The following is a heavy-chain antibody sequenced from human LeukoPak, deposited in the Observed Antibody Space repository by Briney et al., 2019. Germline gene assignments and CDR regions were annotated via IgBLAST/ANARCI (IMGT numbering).Heavy chain of an antibody. Sequence: GESLKISCKGSGYGFTTYWIGWGRQMPGKGLEWMGIINPDDSDTRYSPSFQGQVTISADKSISTAYLQWSSLRASDTAMYYCARESSGFDYWGQGTRVTVSS. D-gene: IGHD6-19*01. CDR3: ARESSGFDY. CDR1: GYGFTTYW. CDR2: INPDDSDT. V-gene: IGHV5-51*01. J-gene: IGHJ4*02.